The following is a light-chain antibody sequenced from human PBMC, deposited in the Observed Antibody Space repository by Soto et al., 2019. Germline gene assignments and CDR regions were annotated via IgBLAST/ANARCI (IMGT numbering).Light chain of an antibody. CDR2: DAS. CDR1: HSVTTH. V-gene: IGKV3-11*01. Sequence: EILLTQSPYTLSLSPGERATLSCWASHSVTTHLAWFQQRPGQTPRLLIYDASTRAPGIPARLSGRGSGADFTLTISSLEPEDFAVYYCQQRSDSITFGQGTRLEIK. J-gene: IGKJ5*01. CDR3: QQRSDSIT.